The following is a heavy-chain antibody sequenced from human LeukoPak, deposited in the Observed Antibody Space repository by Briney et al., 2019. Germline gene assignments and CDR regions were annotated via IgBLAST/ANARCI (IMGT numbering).Heavy chain of an antibody. CDR3: AKDQNYYGSGSDQDLDY. CDR2: IRYDGSNK. V-gene: IGHV3-30*02. Sequence: GGSLRLSCAASGFTFSSYWMHWVRQAPGKGLEWVAFIRYDGSNKYYADSVKGRFTISRDNSKNTLYLQMNSLRAEDTAVYYCAKDQNYYGSGSDQDLDYWGQGTLVTVSS. D-gene: IGHD3-10*01. CDR1: GFTFSSYW. J-gene: IGHJ4*02.